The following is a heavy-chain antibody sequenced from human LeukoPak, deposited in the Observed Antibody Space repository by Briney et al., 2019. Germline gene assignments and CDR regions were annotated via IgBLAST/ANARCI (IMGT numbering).Heavy chain of an antibody. CDR3: ASVATSYSGYDFGL. J-gene: IGHJ4*02. CDR2: ISSSSSYI. V-gene: IGHV3-21*01. D-gene: IGHD5-12*01. CDR1: GFTFSSYS. Sequence: PGGSLRLSCAASGFTFSSYSMNWVRKAPGKGLEWVSSISSSSSYIYYADSVKGRFTISRDNAKNSLYLQMNSLRAEDTAVYYCASVATSYSGYDFGLWGQGTLVTVSS.